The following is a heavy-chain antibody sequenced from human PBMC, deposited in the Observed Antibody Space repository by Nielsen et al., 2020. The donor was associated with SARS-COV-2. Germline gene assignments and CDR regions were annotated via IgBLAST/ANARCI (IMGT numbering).Heavy chain of an antibody. CDR3: ARRSGWAYYFDY. D-gene: IGHD6-19*01. CDR1: GYTFTTYG. J-gene: IGHJ4*02. CDR2: ISSYDGNT. V-gene: IGHV1-18*04. Sequence: ASVKVSCKASGYTFTTYGISWVRQAPGQGLEWMGWISSYDGNTNYAQKLQGRVTMTTDTSTSTAYMELGSLRSDDTAVYYCARRSGWAYYFDYWGQGTLVTVSS.